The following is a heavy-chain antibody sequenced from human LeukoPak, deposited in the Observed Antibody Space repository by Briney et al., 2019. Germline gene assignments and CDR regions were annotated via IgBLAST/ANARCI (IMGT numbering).Heavy chain of an antibody. V-gene: IGHV1-18*01. CDR2: ISAYNDNT. D-gene: IGHD3-10*01. Sequence: ASVKVSCKASGYTFTSYGISWVRQAPGQGLEWMGWISAYNDNTHYAQKLLGRVTMTTDTSTSTAYMELRSLRSDDTAVYYCARALGRLSGSDYWGQGTLVTVSS. CDR3: ARALGRLSGSDY. J-gene: IGHJ4*02. CDR1: GYTFTSYG.